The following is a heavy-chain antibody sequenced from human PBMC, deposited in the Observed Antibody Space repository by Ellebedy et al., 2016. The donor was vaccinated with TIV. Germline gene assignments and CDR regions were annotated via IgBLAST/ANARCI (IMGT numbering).Heavy chain of an antibody. Sequence: KVSCKGSTYSFTSYWISWVRQMPGKGLEWMGRIDPSDSYTNYSPSFQGHVTISAAKSISTAYLQWSSLKASDTAIYYSARLGGDGSPFDYWGQGTLVTVSS. V-gene: IGHV5-10-1*01. CDR1: TYSFTSYW. J-gene: IGHJ4*02. CDR2: IDPSDSYT. CDR3: ARLGGDGSPFDY. D-gene: IGHD5-24*01.